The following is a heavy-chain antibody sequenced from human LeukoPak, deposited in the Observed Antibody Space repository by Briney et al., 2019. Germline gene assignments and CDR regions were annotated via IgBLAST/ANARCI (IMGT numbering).Heavy chain of an antibody. V-gene: IGHV3-23*01. J-gene: IGHJ1*01. CDR3: AKDEAWGRYKD. CDR2: ISPSGGIT. D-gene: IGHD3-16*01. CDR1: GFTFSSYE. Sequence: GGSLRLSCAASGFTFSSYEMNWVRQAPGKGLEWVSGISPSGGITYYTDSVKGRFTISRDNSKHTVSLQMNSLRGEDTAVYYCAKDEAWGRYKDWGQGTLVTVSS.